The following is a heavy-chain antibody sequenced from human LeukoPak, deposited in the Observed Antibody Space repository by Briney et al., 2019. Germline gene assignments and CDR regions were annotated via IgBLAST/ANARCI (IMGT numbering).Heavy chain of an antibody. J-gene: IGHJ2*01. D-gene: IGHD1-14*01. CDR1: GYTFTGNY. CDR3: AEVPELPRGRLEWYFDL. Sequence: ASVKVSCKASGYTFTGNYMHWVRQAPGQGLEWMGWINPNSGGTKYEQKFQGRVTMTSDTSISTAYMELSRLRSDDTAVYYCAEVPELPRGRLEWYFDLWGRGTLVTVSS. CDR2: INPNSGGT. V-gene: IGHV1-2*02.